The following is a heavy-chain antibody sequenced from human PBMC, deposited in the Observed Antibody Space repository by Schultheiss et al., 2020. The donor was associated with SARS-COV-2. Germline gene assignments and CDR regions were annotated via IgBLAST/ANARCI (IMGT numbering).Heavy chain of an antibody. J-gene: IGHJ6*03. CDR2: IYSSGST. Sequence: SETLSLTCTVSGGSISNYYWSWIRQPAGMGLEWIGRIYSSGSTKYNPSLKSRVTMSVDTSKKKFSLNLTSVTAADTAVYYCAGVLRGAGVYYMDVWGKGTPVTVSS. V-gene: IGHV4-4*07. CDR3: AGVLRGAGVYYMDV. D-gene: IGHD6-19*01. CDR1: GGSISNYY.